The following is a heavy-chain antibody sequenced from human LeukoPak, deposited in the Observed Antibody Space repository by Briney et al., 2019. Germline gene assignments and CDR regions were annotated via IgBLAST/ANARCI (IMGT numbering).Heavy chain of an antibody. J-gene: IGHJ4*02. CDR2: ISTSSTHI. V-gene: IGHV3-21*01. Sequence: TGGSLRLSCAASGFSFSTFYVNWVRQAPGKGLEWVSCISTSSTHIFYADSVRGRFAISRGDAKNSLYLQMNSLRVEDTAVYYCVRENHGSFDYWGQGSLVTVSS. CDR3: VRENHGSFDY. CDR1: GFSFSTFY. D-gene: IGHD1-14*01.